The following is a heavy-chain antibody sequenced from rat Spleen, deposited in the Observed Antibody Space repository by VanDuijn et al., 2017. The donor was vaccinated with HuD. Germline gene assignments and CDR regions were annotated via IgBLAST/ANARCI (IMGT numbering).Heavy chain of an antibody. J-gene: IGHJ2*01. CDR2: ISTGGGNT. CDR3: ARFPNYGGYRRYYFDY. Sequence: EVQLVESGGGLVQPGRSLKLSCAASGFTFTNYDMAWVRQAPTKGLEWVASISTGGGNTYYRDSVKGRFTISRDNAKSTLYLQMDSLRSEDTATYYCARFPNYGGYRRYYFDYWGQGVMVTVSS. CDR1: GFTFTNYD. D-gene: IGHD1-11*01. V-gene: IGHV5-25*01.